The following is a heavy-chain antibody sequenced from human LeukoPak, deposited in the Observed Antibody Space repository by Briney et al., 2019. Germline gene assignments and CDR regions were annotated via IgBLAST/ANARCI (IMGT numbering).Heavy chain of an antibody. CDR2: ISGSGGST. CDR3: AKVRRVVVPAATVTGPFDY. D-gene: IGHD2-2*01. Sequence: GGSLRLSCAASGFTFSSYAMSWVRQAPGKGLEWVSAISGSGGSTYYADSVKGRFTISRDNSKNTLYLQMNSLRAEDTAVYYCAKVRRVVVPAATVTGPFDYWGQGTLVTVSS. CDR1: GFTFSSYA. V-gene: IGHV3-23*01. J-gene: IGHJ4*02.